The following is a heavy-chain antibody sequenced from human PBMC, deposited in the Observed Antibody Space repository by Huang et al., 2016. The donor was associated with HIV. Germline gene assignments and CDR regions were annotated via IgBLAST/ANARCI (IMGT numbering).Heavy chain of an antibody. CDR1: GFSFSHYG. D-gene: IGHD2-21*02. V-gene: IGHV3-30*02. CDR3: ATDLGGYSFDY. CDR2: IRFDGGNK. Sequence: GGGVVQPGGSLRLSCATSGFSFSHYGMHWVRQAPGKGLEWVAFIRFDGGNKHYADSAKGRFTISRDNSKKMLFLEMNRLRGDDTAFYYCATDLGGYSFDYWGQGALVSVSS. J-gene: IGHJ4*02.